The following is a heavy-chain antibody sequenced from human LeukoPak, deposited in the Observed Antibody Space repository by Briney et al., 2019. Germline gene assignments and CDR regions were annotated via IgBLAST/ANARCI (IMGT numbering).Heavy chain of an antibody. Sequence: PSETLSLTCTVSGGSISSSSHYWGWIRQPPGKGLEWIGSMYYSGSTYYNPSLKSRVTISVDTSKNQFSLKLSSVTAADTAVYYCARSRHCSSTSCYSFDYWGQGTLVTVSS. CDR2: MYYSGST. J-gene: IGHJ4*02. CDR1: GGSISSSSHY. D-gene: IGHD2-2*01. V-gene: IGHV4-39*01. CDR3: ARSRHCSSTSCYSFDY.